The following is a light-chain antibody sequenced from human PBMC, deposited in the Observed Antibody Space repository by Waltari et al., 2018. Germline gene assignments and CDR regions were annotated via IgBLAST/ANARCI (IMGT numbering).Light chain of an antibody. CDR1: QSIRSW. V-gene: IGKV1-5*03. CDR3: QQYNNYPYT. CDR2: KAS. Sequence: DIQVTQSPSTLSASLGDRVPITSRASQSIRSWLAWYQQKPGKAPKILIKKASSLESGVPSRFTGSGSGTEFTLTISSLQPDDFATYYCQQYNNYPYTFGQGTKLEIK. J-gene: IGKJ2*01.